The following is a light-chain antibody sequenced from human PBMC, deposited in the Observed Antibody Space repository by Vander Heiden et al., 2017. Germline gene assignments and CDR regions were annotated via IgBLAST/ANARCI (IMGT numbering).Light chain of an antibody. CDR1: KLGDKY. Sequence: YGLTQPPSVSLAPGQTASITCSGDKLGDKYACWYQQKPGQCPVLGSYQDSKRSGGMTERVCASNSGNRVIATLIGTQAMDEADNECEEWDRRTCYVFGGGTKLTVL. CDR3: EEWDRRTCYV. V-gene: IGLV3-1*01. J-gene: IGLJ2*01. CDR2: QDS.